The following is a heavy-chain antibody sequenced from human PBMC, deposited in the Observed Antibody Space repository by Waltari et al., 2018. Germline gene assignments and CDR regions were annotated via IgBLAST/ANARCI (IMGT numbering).Heavy chain of an antibody. CDR3: ASRDYDFWSGYYEPPDY. CDR1: GGSISSSSYY. CDR2: ICYSGST. J-gene: IGHJ4*02. V-gene: IGHV4-39*07. Sequence: QLQLQESGPGLVKPSETLSLTCTVSGGSISSSSYYWGWIRQPPGKGLEWIGSICYSGSTYYNQSRKSRVTISVDTSKNHFSLKLSYVTAANTAVYYWASRDYDFWSGYYEPPDYWGQGTLVTVSS. D-gene: IGHD3-3*01.